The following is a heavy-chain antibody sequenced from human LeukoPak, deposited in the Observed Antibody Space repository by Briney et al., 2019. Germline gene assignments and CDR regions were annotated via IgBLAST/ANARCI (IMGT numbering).Heavy chain of an antibody. Sequence: SETLSLTCAVSGGSISSGGYSWSWIRQPPGKGLEWIGYIYHSGSTYYNPSLKSRVTISVDRSKNQFSLKLSSVTAADTAVYYCARATVVGRWFDPWGQGTLVTVSS. CDR2: IYHSGST. D-gene: IGHD4-23*01. J-gene: IGHJ5*02. V-gene: IGHV4-30-2*01. CDR3: ARATVVGRWFDP. CDR1: GGSISSGGYS.